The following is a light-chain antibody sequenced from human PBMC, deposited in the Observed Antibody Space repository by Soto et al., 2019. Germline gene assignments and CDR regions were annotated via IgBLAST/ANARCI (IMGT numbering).Light chain of an antibody. J-gene: IGKJ3*01. CDR3: QQHGSSPVT. Sequence: EIVLTQSPGTLSLSPGERATLTCRASQSVTSSYLAWYQQKPGQAPRLLMYGASSRATGIPDRFSGSGSGTDFTLTISRLEPEDFAVYYCQQHGSSPVTFDPGTTVAIK. CDR1: QSVTSSY. V-gene: IGKV3-20*01. CDR2: GAS.